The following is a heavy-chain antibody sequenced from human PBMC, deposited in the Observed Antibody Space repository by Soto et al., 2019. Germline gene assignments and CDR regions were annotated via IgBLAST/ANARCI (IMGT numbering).Heavy chain of an antibody. D-gene: IGHD6-13*01. J-gene: IGHJ6*01. V-gene: IGHV4-39*01. Sequence: SETLSLTCTVSGGSISSSSYYWGWIRQPPGKGLEWIGSIYYSGSTYYNPSLKSRVTISVDTSKNQFSMKLSSVTAAETAVYYCARTNEDSSSWSYYYYGMDGWGQGSTVT. CDR2: IYYSGST. CDR1: GGSISSSSYY. CDR3: ARTNEDSSSWSYYYYGMDG.